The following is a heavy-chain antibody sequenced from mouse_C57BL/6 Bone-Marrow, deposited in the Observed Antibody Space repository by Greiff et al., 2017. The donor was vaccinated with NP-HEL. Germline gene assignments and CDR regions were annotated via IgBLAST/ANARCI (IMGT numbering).Heavy chain of an antibody. CDR3: ARGDKVGAMDY. V-gene: IGHV1-42*01. D-gene: IGHD1-1*01. J-gene: IGHJ4*01. Sequence: EVQLQQSGPELVKPGASVKISCKASGYSFTGYYMNWVKQSPEKSLEWIGEINPSTGGTTYNQKFKAKATLTVDKSSSTAYMQLNSLTSEDSAVYYCARGDKVGAMDYWGQGTTVTVSS. CDR2: INPSTGGT. CDR1: GYSFTGYY.